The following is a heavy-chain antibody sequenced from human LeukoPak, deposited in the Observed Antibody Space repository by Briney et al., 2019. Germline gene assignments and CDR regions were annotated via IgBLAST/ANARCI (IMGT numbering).Heavy chain of an antibody. CDR2: IIPIFGTA. CDR1: GGTFSSYA. V-gene: IGHV1-69*05. CDR3: ARGVKNWFDP. J-gene: IGHJ5*02. D-gene: IGHD3-16*02. Sequence: ASVKVSCKASGGTFSSYAISWVRQAPGQGLEWMGGIIPIFGTANYAQKFQGRVTITTDESTSTAYMELSSLRSEDTAVYYCARGVKNWFDPWGQGTLVTVSS.